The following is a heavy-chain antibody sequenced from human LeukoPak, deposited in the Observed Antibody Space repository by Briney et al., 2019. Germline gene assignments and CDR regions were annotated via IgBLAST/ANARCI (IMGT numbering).Heavy chain of an antibody. CDR2: IKSKTDGGTT. CDR1: GFTFSNAW. Sequence: GGSLRLSCAASGFTFSNAWMSWVRQAPGKGLEWVGRIKSKTDGGTTDYAAPVKGRFTISRDDSKNTLYLQMNSLKTEDTAVYYCTMDYYDSSGYYLTGAFDYWGQGTLVTVSS. V-gene: IGHV3-15*01. CDR3: TMDYYDSSGYYLTGAFDY. J-gene: IGHJ4*02. D-gene: IGHD3-22*01.